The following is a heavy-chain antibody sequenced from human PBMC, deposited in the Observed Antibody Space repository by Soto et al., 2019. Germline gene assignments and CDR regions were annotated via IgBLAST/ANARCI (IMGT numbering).Heavy chain of an antibody. CDR1: GYDFTAYD. CDR2: MNPINGAT. V-gene: IGHV1-8*02. Sequence: ASVKVSCKASGYDFTAYDMNWVRQASGQVLEWMGCMNPINGATGSARRFQGRVSMTRNTDKGTAYLELTSLRSDDSAVYYCGRGPSPRAPAGGTPDYYAMDVWGQ. J-gene: IGHJ6*02. D-gene: IGHD6-13*01. CDR3: GRGPSPRAPAGGTPDYYAMDV.